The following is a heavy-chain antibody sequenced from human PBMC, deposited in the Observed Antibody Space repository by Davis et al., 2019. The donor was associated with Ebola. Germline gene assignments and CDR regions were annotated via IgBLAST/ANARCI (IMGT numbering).Heavy chain of an antibody. CDR1: GYTFTGYY. Sequence: ASVKVSCKASGYTFTGYYMHWVRQAPGQGLEWMGRINPNSGGTNYAQKFQGRVTMTTDTSTSTAYMELRSLRSDDTAVYYCATHWVGGWNDPFDYWGQGTLVTVSS. CDR2: INPNSGGT. J-gene: IGHJ4*02. CDR3: ATHWVGGWNDPFDY. V-gene: IGHV1-2*06. D-gene: IGHD1-1*01.